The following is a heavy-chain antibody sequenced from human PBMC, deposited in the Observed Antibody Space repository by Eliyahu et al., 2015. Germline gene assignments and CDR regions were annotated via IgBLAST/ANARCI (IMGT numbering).Heavy chain of an antibody. CDR2: IYYSGST. D-gene: IGHD3-10*01. CDR1: GGXXXSGGYY. J-gene: IGHJ4*02. Sequence: QVQLQESGPGLVKPSQTLSLTCTVSGGXXXSGGYYWSWIRQHPGKGLEWIGYIYYSGSTYYNPSLKSRVTISVDTSKNQFSLKLSSVTAADTAVYYCARQWGSGTVLTFFDYWGQGTLVTVSS. CDR3: ARQWGSGTVLTFFDY. V-gene: IGHV4-31*03.